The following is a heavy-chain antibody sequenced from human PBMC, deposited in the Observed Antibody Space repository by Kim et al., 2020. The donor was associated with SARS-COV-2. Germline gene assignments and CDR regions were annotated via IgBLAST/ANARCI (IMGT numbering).Heavy chain of an antibody. D-gene: IGHD3-10*01. V-gene: IGHV3-74*01. Sequence: DAVEGRFTISGDNGKNTLYLQKNSRGAEDTAVYYCARDLWFGELLPDYWGQGTLVTVSS. J-gene: IGHJ4*02. CDR3: ARDLWFGELLPDY.